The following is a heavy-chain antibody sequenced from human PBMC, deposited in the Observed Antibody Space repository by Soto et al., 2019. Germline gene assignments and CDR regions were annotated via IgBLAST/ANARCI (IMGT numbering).Heavy chain of an antibody. D-gene: IGHD3-22*01. CDR3: ARDVPTNYYDSSAPGGAFDI. V-gene: IGHV1-18*01. CDR2: ISAYNGNT. Sequence: ASVKVSCKASGYTITSYGISWVRQAPGQGLEWMGWISAYNGNTNYAQKLQGRVTMTTDTSTSTAYMELRSLRSDDTAVYYCARDVPTNYYDSSAPGGAFDIWGQGTMVTVS. J-gene: IGHJ3*02. CDR1: GYTITSYG.